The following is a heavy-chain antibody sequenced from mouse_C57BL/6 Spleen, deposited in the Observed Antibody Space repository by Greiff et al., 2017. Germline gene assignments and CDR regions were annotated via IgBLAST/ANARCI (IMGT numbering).Heavy chain of an antibody. CDR1: GYAFSSSW. V-gene: IGHV1-82*01. CDR3: ARTVLLRVLGSHFDY. Sequence: QVQLQQSGPELVKPGASVKISCKASGYAFSSSWMNWVKQRPGKGLEWIGRIYPGDGDTNYNGKFKGKATLTADKSSSTAYMQLSSLTSEDSAVYFCARTVLLRVLGSHFDYWGQGTTLTVAS. D-gene: IGHD1-1*01. J-gene: IGHJ2*01. CDR2: IYPGDGDT.